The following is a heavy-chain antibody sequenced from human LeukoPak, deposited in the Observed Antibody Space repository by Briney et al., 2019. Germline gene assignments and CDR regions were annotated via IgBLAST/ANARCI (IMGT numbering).Heavy chain of an antibody. CDR2: INPNSGVT. CDR3: ARGGKSELGTCDY. Sequence: ASVKVSCKASGYTFTSYGINWVRQAPGQGLEWMGWINPNSGVTKYAQKFQGRVTMTRDTSISTAYMELSRLRSDDTAVYYCARGGKSELGTCDYWGQGTLVTVSS. D-gene: IGHD7-27*01. V-gene: IGHV1-2*02. J-gene: IGHJ4*02. CDR1: GYTFTSYG.